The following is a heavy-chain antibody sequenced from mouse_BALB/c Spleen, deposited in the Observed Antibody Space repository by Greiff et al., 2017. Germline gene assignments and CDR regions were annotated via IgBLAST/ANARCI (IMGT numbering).Heavy chain of an antibody. D-gene: IGHD1-2*01. Sequence: VQLKESGPGLVAPSQSLSITCTVSGFSLTGYGVHWVRQSPGKGLEWLGVIWSGGSTDYNAAFISRLSISKDNSKSQVFFKMNSLQANDTAIYYCARNHYGYYFDYWGQGTTLTVSS. CDR3: ARNHYGYYFDY. J-gene: IGHJ2*01. CDR2: IWSGGST. CDR1: GFSLTGYG. V-gene: IGHV2-2*02.